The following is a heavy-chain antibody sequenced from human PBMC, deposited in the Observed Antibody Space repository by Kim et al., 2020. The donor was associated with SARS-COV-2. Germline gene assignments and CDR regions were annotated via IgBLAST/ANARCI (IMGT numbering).Heavy chain of an antibody. J-gene: IGHJ4*02. CDR3: ARDTYYYGSGSVTYYFDY. Sequence: GGSLRLSCAASGFTFSSYAMHWVRQAPGKGLEWVAVISYDGSNKYYADSVKGRLTISRDNSKNTLYLQMNSLRAEDTAVYYCARDTYYYGSGSVTYYFDYWGQGTLVTVSS. CDR1: GFTFSSYA. D-gene: IGHD3-10*01. CDR2: ISYDGSNK. V-gene: IGHV3-30-3*01.